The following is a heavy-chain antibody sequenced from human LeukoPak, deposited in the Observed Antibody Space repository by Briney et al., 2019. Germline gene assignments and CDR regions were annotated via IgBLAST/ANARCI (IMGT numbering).Heavy chain of an antibody. V-gene: IGHV4-4*07. CDR1: GGSISSYY. D-gene: IGHD3-9*01. CDR3: ARGPDILTGYDWDY. Sequence: SETLSLTCTVSGGSISSYYWSWIRQPAGKGLEWIGRIYTSGSTNYNPSLKSRVTMSVDTSKNQFSLKLSSVTAADTAVYYCARGPDILTGYDWDYWGQGTLVTVSS. CDR2: IYTSGST. J-gene: IGHJ4*02.